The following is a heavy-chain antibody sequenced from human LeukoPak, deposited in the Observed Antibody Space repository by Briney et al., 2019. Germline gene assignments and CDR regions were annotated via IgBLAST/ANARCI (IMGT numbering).Heavy chain of an antibody. D-gene: IGHD6-19*01. J-gene: IGHJ3*02. CDR1: GFTFSSYG. CDR3: ASLSSGVAFDI. Sequence: PGGSLRLSCAASGFTFSSYGMHWVRQAPGKGLEWVAVISYDGSNKYYADSVKGRFTISRDNSKNTLYLQMNSLRAEDTAVYYCASLSSGVAFDIWGQGTMVTVSS. CDR2: ISYDGSNK. V-gene: IGHV3-30*19.